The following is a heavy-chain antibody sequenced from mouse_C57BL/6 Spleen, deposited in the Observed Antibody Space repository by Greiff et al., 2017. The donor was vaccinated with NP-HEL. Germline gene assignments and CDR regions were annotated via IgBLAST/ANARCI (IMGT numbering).Heavy chain of an antibody. CDR1: GFTFSSYA. Sequence: EVKLVESGGGLVKPGGSLKLSCAASGFTFSSYAMSWVRQTPEKRLEWVATISDGGSYTYYPDNVKGRFTISRDNAKNNLYLQMSHLKSEDTAMYYCARDPLYYGSSCWYFDVWGTGTTVTVSS. CDR2: ISDGGSYT. CDR3: ARDPLYYGSSCWYFDV. J-gene: IGHJ1*03. D-gene: IGHD1-1*01. V-gene: IGHV5-4*01.